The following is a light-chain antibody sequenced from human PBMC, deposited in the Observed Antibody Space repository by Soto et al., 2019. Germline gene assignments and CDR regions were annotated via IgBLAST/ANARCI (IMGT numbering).Light chain of an antibody. V-gene: IGKV3-20*01. CDR2: GAS. CDR1: QTVSANY. J-gene: IGKJ3*01. Sequence: ELVLTQSPGTLSLTPGERATLSCRASQTVSANYLAWYQQKAGQAPRLLIYGASNRATGIPDRFSGSGSGTDFTLTISRLETEDFAVYYCQQYGRSPHFGPGTKVDIK. CDR3: QQYGRSPH.